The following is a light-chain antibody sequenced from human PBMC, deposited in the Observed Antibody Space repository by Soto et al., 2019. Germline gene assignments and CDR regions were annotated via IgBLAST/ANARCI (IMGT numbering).Light chain of an antibody. J-gene: IGKJ1*01. CDR2: KAY. CDR3: PQHSYFAT. Sequence: DIQMTQSPSTLSASLGDRVTITCRASQSISSWLTWYQQKEGQAPKLLIYKAYIVESGVPSIFSGSGSGTEFTPTISSLQPDDSATYYYPQHSYFATFGQGTRVEVK. CDR1: QSISSW. V-gene: IGKV1-5*03.